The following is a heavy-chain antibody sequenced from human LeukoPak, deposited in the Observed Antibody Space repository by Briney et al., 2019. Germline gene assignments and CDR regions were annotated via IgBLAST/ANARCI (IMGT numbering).Heavy chain of an antibody. Sequence: GGSLRLSCAASGFTFNNYWMSWVRQAPGKGLKWVASIKEDGSDKYYVDSVKGRFTISRDSAKNSLFLQMNSLRAEDTAVYYCAGWLQLWGQGTLVTVSS. V-gene: IGHV3-7*02. CDR3: AGWLQL. CDR2: IKEDGSDK. CDR1: GFTFNNYW. D-gene: IGHD5-24*01. J-gene: IGHJ4*02.